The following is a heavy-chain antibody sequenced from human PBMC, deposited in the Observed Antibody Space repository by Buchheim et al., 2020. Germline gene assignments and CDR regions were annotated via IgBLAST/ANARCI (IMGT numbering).Heavy chain of an antibody. CDR2: MNPNSGNT. Sequence: QVQLVQSGAEVKTPGASVKVSCKASRYTVTSYDINWVRQATGRGLEWMGWMNPNSGNTGYAQKFQGRVTMTRDTSISTVYMELSSLRSEYTAVYYCSREVSMIPGLFNYWGQGTL. CDR3: SREVSMIPGLFNY. J-gene: IGHJ4*02. D-gene: IGHD3-22*01. CDR1: RYTVTSYD. V-gene: IGHV1-8*02.